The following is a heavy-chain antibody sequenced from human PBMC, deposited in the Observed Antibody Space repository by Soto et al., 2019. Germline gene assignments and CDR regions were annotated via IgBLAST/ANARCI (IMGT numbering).Heavy chain of an antibody. CDR3: ARALYMVYATGDNWFDP. CDR1: GGSISSGGYY. V-gene: IGHV4-31*03. CDR2: IYYSGST. J-gene: IGHJ5*02. D-gene: IGHD2-8*01. Sequence: SETLSLTCTVSGGSISSGGYYWSWIRQHPGKGLEWIGYIYYSGSTYYNPSLKSRVTISVDTSKNQFSLKLSSVTAADTAVYYCARALYMVYATGDNWFDPWGQGTLVTVSS.